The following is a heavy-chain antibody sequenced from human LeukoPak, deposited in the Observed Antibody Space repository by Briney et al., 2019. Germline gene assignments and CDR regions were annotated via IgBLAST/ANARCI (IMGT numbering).Heavy chain of an antibody. V-gene: IGHV4-59*01. J-gene: IGHJ6*02. CDR2: IYYSGST. D-gene: IGHD1/OR15-1a*01. Sequence: SETLSLTCTVSGGSISSYYWSWIRQPPGKGLEWIGYIYYSGSTNYNPSLKSRVTISVDTSKKQFSLILSSVTAADTAVYYCARNNGYYYYYGMDVWGQGTTVTGSS. CDR3: ARNNGYYYYYGMDV. CDR1: GGSISSYY.